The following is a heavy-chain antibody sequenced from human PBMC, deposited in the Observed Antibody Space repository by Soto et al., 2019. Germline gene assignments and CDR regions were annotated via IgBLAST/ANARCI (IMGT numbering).Heavy chain of an antibody. CDR3: AASPAAMPFYYYYYMDV. CDR2: ISSSSSYI. D-gene: IGHD2-2*01. V-gene: IGHV3-21*01. J-gene: IGHJ6*03. Sequence: EVQLVESGGGLVKPGGSLRLSCAASGFTFSSYSMNWVRQAPGKGLEWVSSISSSSSYIYYADSVKGRFTISRDNAKNSLYLQMNRLRAEDTAVYYCAASPAAMPFYYYYYMDVWGKGTTVTVSS. CDR1: GFTFSSYS.